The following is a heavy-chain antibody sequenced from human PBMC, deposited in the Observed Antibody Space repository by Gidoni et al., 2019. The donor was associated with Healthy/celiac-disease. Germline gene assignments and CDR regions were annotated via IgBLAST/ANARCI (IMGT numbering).Heavy chain of an antibody. CDR2: ISSSGSTI. V-gene: IGHV3-11*01. J-gene: IGHJ4*02. CDR1: GFTFSYYY. D-gene: IGHD2-15*01. Sequence: QVQLVESGGGLVKPGGSLRPSLSASGFTFSYYYMSWIRQAPGKGLEWVSYISSSGSTIYYADSVKGRFTISRDNAKNSLYLQMNSLRAEDTAVYYCARDQEYCSGGSCYSTWFDYWGQGTLVTVSS. CDR3: ARDQEYCSGGSCYSTWFDY.